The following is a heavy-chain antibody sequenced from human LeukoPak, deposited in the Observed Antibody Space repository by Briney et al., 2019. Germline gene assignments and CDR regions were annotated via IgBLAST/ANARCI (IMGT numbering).Heavy chain of an antibody. J-gene: IGHJ4*02. CDR3: ARDYSASEYFFDY. D-gene: IGHD1-26*01. Sequence: GGSLRLSCVTSGFTFSHYYMTWIRQAPGEGLEWVSYISGTGNNKYYADSVKGRFTISRDNAQNSLYLQMSSLRAEDTAMYYCARDYSASEYFFDYWGQGSLVAVSS. CDR1: GFTFSHYY. CDR2: ISGTGNNK. V-gene: IGHV3-11*01.